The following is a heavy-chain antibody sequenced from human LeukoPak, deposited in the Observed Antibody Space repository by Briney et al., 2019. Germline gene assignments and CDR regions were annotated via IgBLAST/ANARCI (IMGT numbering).Heavy chain of an antibody. Sequence: SETLSLTCSVSGDSSSSYYWSWIRQPPGKGLEWIGYIYYIGNTNYNPSLKSRVTTSVDTSKNQFSLKLTSVTAADTAVYYCVRKPQSYGGGFDYWGQGALVTVSS. CDR2: IYYIGNT. D-gene: IGHD3-10*01. CDR1: GDSSSSYY. CDR3: VRKPQSYGGGFDY. J-gene: IGHJ4*02. V-gene: IGHV4-59*01.